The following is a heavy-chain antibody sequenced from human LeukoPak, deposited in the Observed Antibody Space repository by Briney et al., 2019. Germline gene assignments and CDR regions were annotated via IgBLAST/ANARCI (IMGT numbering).Heavy chain of an antibody. CDR2: IYTTGRN. Sequence: PSETLSLTCTVSGGSISNYYWSWIRQPAGKGLEWIGRIYTTGRNNYNPSLTYNPSLKSRVTMSLDLSKNQIALNLSSVTAADTAVYYCATGYTSGWVPFDHWGQGTLVTVSS. CDR3: ATGYTSGWVPFDH. V-gene: IGHV4-4*07. D-gene: IGHD6-19*01. CDR1: GGSISNYY. J-gene: IGHJ4*02.